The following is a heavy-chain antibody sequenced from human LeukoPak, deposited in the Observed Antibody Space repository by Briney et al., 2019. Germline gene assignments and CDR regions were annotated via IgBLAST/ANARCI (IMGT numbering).Heavy chain of an antibody. CDR1: GFTFSAYG. J-gene: IGHJ6*02. Sequence: PGRSLRLSCAASGFTFSAYGMHWVRQAPGKGLEWVAVIAYDGSIKYYTDSVKGRFTISRDNSKNTLYLQMNSLKTEDTAVYYCTTDLVIVEKFYYYYGMDVWGQGTTVTVSS. V-gene: IGHV3-30*03. CDR3: TTDLVIVEKFYYYYGMDV. CDR2: IAYDGSIK. D-gene: IGHD3-22*01.